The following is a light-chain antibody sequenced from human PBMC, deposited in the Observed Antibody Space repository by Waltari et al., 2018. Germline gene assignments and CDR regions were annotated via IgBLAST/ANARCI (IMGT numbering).Light chain of an antibody. CDR3: QQTFTPLWT. CDR2: GAS. CDR1: QSFSNY. V-gene: IGKV1-39*01. Sequence: DIQMTQFPSSLSASVGDRVIITCRASQSFSNYRNWFQQKLGKAPRLLIYGASTLERGVQSRFSGNQSGTDITLTINSLQPEDFAIYYCQQTFTPLWTFVQGTKLEIK. J-gene: IGKJ1*01.